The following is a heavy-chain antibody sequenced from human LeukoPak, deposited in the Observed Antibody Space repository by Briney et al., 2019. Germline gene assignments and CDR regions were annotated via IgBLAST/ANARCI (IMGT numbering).Heavy chain of an antibody. J-gene: IGHJ4*02. CDR3: ARHSGSGWQALGY. CDR2: TSYNGNT. CDR1: GYTFTNYG. Sequence: ASVKVSCKASGYTFTNYGISWVRQAPGLGLEWLGWTSYNGNTNYAQKFQDRVNMTTDTSTTAAYMELRSLESDDTAVYYYARHSGSGWQALGYWGQGTLVTVSS. D-gene: IGHD6-19*01. V-gene: IGHV1-18*04.